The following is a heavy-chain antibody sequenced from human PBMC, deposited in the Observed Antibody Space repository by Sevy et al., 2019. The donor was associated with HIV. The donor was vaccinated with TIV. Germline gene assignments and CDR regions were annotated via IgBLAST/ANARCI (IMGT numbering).Heavy chain of an antibody. CDR2: INPNSGGT. D-gene: IGHD2-15*01. J-gene: IGHJ4*02. CDR3: AVGYCSGGSCSFDY. CDR1: GYTFTGYY. V-gene: IGHV1-2*06. Sequence: ASVKVSCKASGYTFTGYYMHWVRQAPGQGLEWMGRINPNSGGTNYAQKFQGRVTMTRDTYIRTAYMELSRLRSDDTAVYYCAVGYCSGGSCSFDYWGQGTLVTVSS.